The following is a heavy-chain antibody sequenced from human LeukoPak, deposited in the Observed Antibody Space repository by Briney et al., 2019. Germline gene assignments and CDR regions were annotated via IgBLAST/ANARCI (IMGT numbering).Heavy chain of an antibody. CDR2: INEDGSAT. J-gene: IGHJ6*03. Sequence: GRSLRLSCAASGFTVSNSWTHWVRQVPGNWMVWVSRINEDGSATIYAACVKGRFTISRDNAKNTLFLQINSLRAEDTAVYYCARIKQQLGRLLGRDTTYYYYYYMDVWGKGTTVTVSS. V-gene: IGHV3-74*01. CDR1: GFTVSNSW. D-gene: IGHD6-13*01. CDR3: ARIKQQLGRLLGRDTTYYYYYYMDV.